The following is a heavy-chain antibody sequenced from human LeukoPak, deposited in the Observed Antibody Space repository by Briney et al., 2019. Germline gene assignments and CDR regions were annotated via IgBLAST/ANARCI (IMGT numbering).Heavy chain of an antibody. Sequence: GGSLRLSCAASGFTFSSYGTHWVRQAPGKGLEWVAVIWYDGSNKYYADSVKGRFTISRDNSKNTLYLQMNSLRAEDTAVYYCAKDQTVGGLTHNAFDIWGQGTMVTVSS. CDR3: AKDQTVGGLTHNAFDI. D-gene: IGHD3-3*01. J-gene: IGHJ3*02. V-gene: IGHV3-33*06. CDR2: IWYDGSNK. CDR1: GFTFSSYG.